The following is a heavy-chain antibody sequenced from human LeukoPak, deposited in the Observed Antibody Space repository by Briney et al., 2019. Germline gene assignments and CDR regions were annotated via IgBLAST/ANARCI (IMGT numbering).Heavy chain of an antibody. CDR1: GFTFGDYA. V-gene: IGHV3-49*04. D-gene: IGHD2-21*02. Sequence: PGGSLRLSCTASGFTFGDYAMSWVRQAPGKGLEWVGFIRSKAYGGTTEYAVSVKGRFTISRDDSKSIAYLQMNSLKTEDTAVYYCTRVGAYCGGDCYTFDYWGQGTLVTVSS. J-gene: IGHJ4*02. CDR2: IRSKAYGGTT. CDR3: TRVGAYCGGDCYTFDY.